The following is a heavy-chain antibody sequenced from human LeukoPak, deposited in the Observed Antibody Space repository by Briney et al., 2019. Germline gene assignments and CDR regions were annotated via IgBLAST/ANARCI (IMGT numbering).Heavy chain of an antibody. CDR3: ASSPPRYYGSGSYYNDNYGMDV. CDR1: GFTFSSYE. V-gene: IGHV3-48*03. Sequence: GGSLRLSCAASGFTFSSYEMNWVRQAPGKGLEWVSYISSSGSTIYYADSVKGRFTISRDNAKNSLYLQMNSLRAEDTAVYYCASSPPRYYGSGSYYNDNYGMDVWGKGTTVTVSS. D-gene: IGHD3-10*01. CDR2: ISSSGSTI. J-gene: IGHJ6*04.